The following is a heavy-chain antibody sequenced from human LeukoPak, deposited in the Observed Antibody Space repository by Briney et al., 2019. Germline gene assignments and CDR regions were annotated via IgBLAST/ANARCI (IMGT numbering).Heavy chain of an antibody. CDR3: ARGKTGRYDYFDY. D-gene: IGHD1-26*01. CDR1: GFTFSSYA. CDR2: ISYDGSNK. Sequence: GGSLRLSCAASGFTFSSYAMHWVRQAPGKGLEWVAVISYDGSNKYYADSVKGRFTISRDNSKNTLYLQMNSLRAEDTAVYYCARGKTGRYDYFDYWGQGTLVTVSS. J-gene: IGHJ4*02. V-gene: IGHV3-30*04.